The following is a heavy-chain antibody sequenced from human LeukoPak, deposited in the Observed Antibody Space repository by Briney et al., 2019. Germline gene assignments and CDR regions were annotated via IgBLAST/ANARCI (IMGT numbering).Heavy chain of an antibody. CDR2: ISFSGGST. CDR3: AKEAFNWLRSHYYGVDV. J-gene: IGHJ6*02. V-gene: IGHV3-23*01. Sequence: GGSLRLSCAVSGFTFSTYAMSWVRQAPGKGLEWVSAISFSGGSTYYADSVKGRFTISRDNSKNTLYLQMNSLRAEDTAVYYCAKEAFNWLRSHYYGVDVRGQGTTVTVSS. CDR1: GFTFSTYA. D-gene: IGHD5-12*01.